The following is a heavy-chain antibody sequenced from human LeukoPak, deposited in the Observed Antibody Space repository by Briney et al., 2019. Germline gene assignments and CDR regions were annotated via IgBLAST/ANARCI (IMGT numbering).Heavy chain of an antibody. J-gene: IGHJ4*02. V-gene: IGHV3-7*05. Sequence: PGGSLRLSCAASGFTFSNYWMSWVRQAPGKGLEWVANIKQDGSEKYYVVSVKGRFTISRDNAKKSLYLQMNSLRAEATAVYYCARMLSGYFGSGSYPFDYWGQGTLVTASS. CDR2: IKQDGSEK. CDR1: GFTFSNYW. CDR3: ARMLSGYFGSGSYPFDY. D-gene: IGHD3-10*01.